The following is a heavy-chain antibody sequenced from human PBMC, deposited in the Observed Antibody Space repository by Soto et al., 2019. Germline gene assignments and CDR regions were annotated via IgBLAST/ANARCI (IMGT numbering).Heavy chain of an antibody. CDR3: VRPNFGALTHFDF. V-gene: IGHV5-51*01. CDR2: IFPGDSDT. J-gene: IGHJ4*02. D-gene: IGHD3-16*01. Sequence: KVSCKASGYTFTNYWIGWVRQTPGKGLEWMGIIFPGDSDTRYNPSFEGQVTVSADESISTAYPQWNTLKASDTAMYYCVRPNFGALTHFDFWGQGTLVTVSS. CDR1: GYTFTNYW.